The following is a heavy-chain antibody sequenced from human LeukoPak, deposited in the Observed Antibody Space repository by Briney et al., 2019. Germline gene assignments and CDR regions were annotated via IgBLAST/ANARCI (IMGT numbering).Heavy chain of an antibody. V-gene: IGHV3-30-3*01. Sequence: GGALRLSCAASGFTFSSYAMHWVRQAPGKGLEWVAVISYDGSNKYYTDSVRGRFTISRDNSKNTLDLQMDSLRTEDTAVYYCAALGDSSGSPWGQGTLVTVPS. J-gene: IGHJ4*02. D-gene: IGHD6-19*01. CDR1: GFTFSSYA. CDR2: ISYDGSNK. CDR3: AALGDSSGSP.